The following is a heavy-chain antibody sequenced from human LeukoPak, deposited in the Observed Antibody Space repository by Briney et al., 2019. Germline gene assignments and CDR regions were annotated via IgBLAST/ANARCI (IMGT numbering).Heavy chain of an antibody. CDR3: ARGNYDILTGYSYYGMDV. CDR2: IYYSGST. Sequence: SETLSLTCTVSGGSISSYYWSWIRQPPGKGLEWIGYIYYSGSTNYNPSLKSRVTISVDTSKNQFSLKLSSVTAADTAVYYCARGNYDILTGYSYYGMDVWGQGTTVTVSS. D-gene: IGHD3-9*01. CDR1: GGSISSYY. J-gene: IGHJ6*02. V-gene: IGHV4-59*08.